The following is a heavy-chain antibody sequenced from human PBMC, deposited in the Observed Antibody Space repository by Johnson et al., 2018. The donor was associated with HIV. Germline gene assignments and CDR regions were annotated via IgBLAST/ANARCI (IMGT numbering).Heavy chain of an antibody. CDR2: IQHDGKKE. D-gene: IGHD1-7*01. CDR1: GFTFSSYG. V-gene: IGHV3-33*05. CDR3: ARYEGNYVAYDI. Sequence: VQLVESGGGVVLPGWSLRLSCEASGFTFSSYGMHWVRQAPGKGLEWVAFIQHDGKKELYGDSVKGRFTISRDNSKNTLYLQMNSLRAEDTAVYYCARYEGNYVAYDIWGQGTMVTVSS. J-gene: IGHJ3*02.